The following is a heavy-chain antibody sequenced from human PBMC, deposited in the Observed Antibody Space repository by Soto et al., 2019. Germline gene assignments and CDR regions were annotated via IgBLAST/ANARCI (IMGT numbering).Heavy chain of an antibody. CDR2: IYYSGST. CDR1: VGSSSSYY. D-gene: IGHD3-22*01. V-gene: IGHV4-59*01. J-gene: IGHJ6*02. CDR3: ARAGYYDSSGYYYVSYYYYYGMDV. Sequence: SETLSLTCTVSVGSSSSYYWSWIRQPPGKGLEWIGCIYYSGSTNYNPSLKSRVTISVDTSKNQFSLKLSSVTAADTAVYYCARAGYYDSSGYYYVSYYYYYGMDVWGQGTTVTVSS.